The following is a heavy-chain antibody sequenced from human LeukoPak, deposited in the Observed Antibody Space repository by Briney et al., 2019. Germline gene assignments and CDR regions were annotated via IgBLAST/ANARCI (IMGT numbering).Heavy chain of an antibody. CDR1: GYTFTGYD. CDR3: ARDRAGADSIVDV. V-gene: IGHV1-2*02. D-gene: IGHD6-13*01. Sequence: ASVKVSCKASGYTFTGYDMHWVRQAPGQGLEWMGWINPNSGGTNYAQKFQGRVTMTRDTSISTAYMELSRLRDDDTAVYFCARDRAGADSIVDVWGKGTSVTVSS. J-gene: IGHJ6*04. CDR2: INPNSGGT.